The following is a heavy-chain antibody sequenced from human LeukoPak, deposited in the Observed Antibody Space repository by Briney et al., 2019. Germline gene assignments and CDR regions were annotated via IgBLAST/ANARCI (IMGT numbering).Heavy chain of an antibody. D-gene: IGHD2-21*01. CDR2: IYHSGST. CDR3: AGRLVGGGGRFDY. V-gene: IGHV4-4*02. J-gene: IGHJ4*02. Sequence: SETLSLTCAVSGGAISSTNCWNWVRQPPGKGLEWIGEIYHSGSTNYNPSLKSRVTISEDKSKNQFSLRLSSVSAADTAVYYCAGRLVGGGGRFDYWGQGTLVTVSS. CDR1: GGAISSTNC.